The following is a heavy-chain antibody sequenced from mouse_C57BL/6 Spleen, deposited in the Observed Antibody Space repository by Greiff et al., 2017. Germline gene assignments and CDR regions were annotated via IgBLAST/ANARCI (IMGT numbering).Heavy chain of an antibody. CDR2: ISSGSSTI. V-gene: IGHV5-17*01. CDR3: FAYYSAY. Sequence: VQLQQSGEGLVKPGGSLKLSCAASGFTFSDYGMHWVRQAPEKGLEWVAYISSGSSTIYYADTVKGRFTISRDNAKNTLFLQMTSLRSEDTAMYYCFAYYSAYWGQGTLVTVSA. CDR1: GFTFSDYG. D-gene: IGHD2-12*01. J-gene: IGHJ3*01.